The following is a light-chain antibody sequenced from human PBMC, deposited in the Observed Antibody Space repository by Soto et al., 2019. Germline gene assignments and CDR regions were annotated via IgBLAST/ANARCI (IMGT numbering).Light chain of an antibody. CDR1: QDISTN. Sequence: EIVMTQSPATLSVSPGERATLSCRASQDISTNLAWYQQKPGQAPRLLIYGASTRATGIPAMFSGSGSGTEITLTISSLQSEDFAVYYCQQYDNWLRTFGQGTKVEIK. CDR3: QQYDNWLRT. V-gene: IGKV3-15*01. CDR2: GAS. J-gene: IGKJ1*01.